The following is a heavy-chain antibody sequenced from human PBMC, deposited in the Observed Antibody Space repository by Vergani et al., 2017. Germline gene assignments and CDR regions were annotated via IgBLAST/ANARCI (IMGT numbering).Heavy chain of an antibody. V-gene: IGHV3-30*02. CDR1: GFTFSSYG. J-gene: IGHJ4*02. CDR3: AKGRYDSSGYWPDY. D-gene: IGHD3-22*01. Sequence: QVQLVESGGGVVQPGGSLRLSCAASGFTFSSYGMHWVRQAPGKGLEWVAFVRYDGSNKYYADSVKGRFTIYRDNSKNTLYLQMNSLRAEDTAVYYCAKGRYDSSGYWPDYWGQGTLVTVSS. CDR2: VRYDGSNK.